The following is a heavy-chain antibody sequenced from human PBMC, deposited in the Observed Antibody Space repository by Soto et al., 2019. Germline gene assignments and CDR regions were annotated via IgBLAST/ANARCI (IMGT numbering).Heavy chain of an antibody. D-gene: IGHD3-3*01. J-gene: IGHJ6*02. CDR3: ARRGYTIFGVVIDPDYYYYGMDV. V-gene: IGHV5-10-1*01. Sequence: GASLKISCTGSGYSFTSYWISWVRQMPGKGLEWMGRIDHSDSYTNYSPSFQGHVTISADKSISTAYLQWSSLKASDTAMYYCARRGYTIFGVVIDPDYYYYGMDVWGQGTTVTVSS. CDR1: GYSFTSYW. CDR2: IDHSDSYT.